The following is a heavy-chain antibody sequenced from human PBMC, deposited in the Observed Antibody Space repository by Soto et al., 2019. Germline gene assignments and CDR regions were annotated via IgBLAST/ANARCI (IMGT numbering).Heavy chain of an antibody. V-gene: IGHV3-48*01. CDR2: ISTSSSNI. CDR1: GFSFRYYG. CDR3: ARETSTGNYYMDV. D-gene: IGHD2-2*01. Sequence: ESGGGLVQPGGSLRLSCAASGFSFRYYGMNWVRQAPGKGLEWVSYISTSSSNIYYADSVKGRFTISRDNAKNSLSLQMNSLRAADTAVYYCARETSTGNYYMDVWGKGTTVTVSS. J-gene: IGHJ6*03.